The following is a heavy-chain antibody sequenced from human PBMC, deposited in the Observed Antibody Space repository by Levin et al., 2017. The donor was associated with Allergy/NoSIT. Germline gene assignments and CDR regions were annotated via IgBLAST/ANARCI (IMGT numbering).Heavy chain of an antibody. V-gene: IGHV4-34*01. CDR1: GGSFSGYY. D-gene: IGHD6-19*01. CDR3: ARGEGVTRYNSGWGSFDP. CDR2: INHSGST. Sequence: SETLSLTCAVYGGSFSGYYWSWIRQPPGKGLEWIGEINHSGSTNYNPSLKSRVTILVDTSKNQFSLKLSSVTAADTAVYYCARGEGVTRYNSGWGSFDPWGQGILVTVSS. J-gene: IGHJ5*02.